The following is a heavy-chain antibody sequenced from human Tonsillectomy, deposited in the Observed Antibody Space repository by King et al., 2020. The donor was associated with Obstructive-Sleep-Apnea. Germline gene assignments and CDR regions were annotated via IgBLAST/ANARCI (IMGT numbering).Heavy chain of an antibody. J-gene: IGHJ4*02. CDR2: IYFSGST. Sequence: QLQESGPGLVKPSETLSLTCTVSGGSISSSSYYWGWIRQPPGKGLEWIGNIYFSGSTYYNPSLKSLCTISVDTSKNQFSLKLSSLTAADTAVYYCAGDQGDGYPLFDYWGQGTLVTVSS. V-gene: IGHV4-39*07. CDR3: AGDQGDGYPLFDY. D-gene: IGHD5-24*01. CDR1: GGSISSSSYY.